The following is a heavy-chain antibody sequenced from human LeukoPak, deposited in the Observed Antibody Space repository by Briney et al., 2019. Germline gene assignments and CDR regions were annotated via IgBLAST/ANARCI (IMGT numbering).Heavy chain of an antibody. J-gene: IGHJ3*02. V-gene: IGHV1-24*01. CDR2: FDPEDGET. CDR1: GYTLTELS. Sequence: ASVKVSCKVSGYTLTELSMHWVRQAPGKGLEWMGGFDPEDGETIYAQKFQGRVTMTEDTSTDTAYMELSSLRSEDTAVYYCATTLPGPYGGAFDIWGQGTMVTVSS. D-gene: IGHD4-17*01. CDR3: ATTLPGPYGGAFDI.